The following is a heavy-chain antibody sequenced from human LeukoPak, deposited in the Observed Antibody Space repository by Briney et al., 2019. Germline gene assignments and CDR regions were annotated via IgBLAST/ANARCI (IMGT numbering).Heavy chain of an antibody. CDR1: GFTFSSFG. D-gene: IGHD2-8*02. CDR3: ARGRWDTGGLHGLDV. CDR2: IWYDGSNK. Sequence: GGSLRLSYAASGFTFSSFGMHWVRQAPGKGLEWVAVIWYDGSNKYYADSVKGRFTISRDNSQNTLYLQGNNLRAEDTAVYCCARGRWDTGGLHGLDVWGQGTTVTVSS. J-gene: IGHJ6*02. V-gene: IGHV3-33*01.